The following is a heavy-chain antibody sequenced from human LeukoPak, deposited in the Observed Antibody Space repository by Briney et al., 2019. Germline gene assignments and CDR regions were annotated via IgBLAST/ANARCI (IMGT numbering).Heavy chain of an antibody. CDR3: ARAHVTIFDSWFDP. CDR1: GGSISSYY. Sequence: SETLSLTCTVSGGSISSYYWSWIRQPPGKGLGWIGYIYYSGSTNYNPSLKSRVTISVDTSKNQFSLKLSSVTAADTAVYYCARAHVTIFDSWFDPWGQGTLVTVSS. J-gene: IGHJ5*02. CDR2: IYYSGST. D-gene: IGHD3-3*01. V-gene: IGHV4-59*01.